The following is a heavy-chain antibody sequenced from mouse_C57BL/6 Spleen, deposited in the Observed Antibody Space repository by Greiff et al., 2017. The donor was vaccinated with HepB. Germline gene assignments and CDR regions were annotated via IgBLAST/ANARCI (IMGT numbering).Heavy chain of an antibody. D-gene: IGHD2-5*01. CDR1: GYTFTDYN. V-gene: IGHV1-22*01. CDR3: ARTGAYYSNYDWYFDV. J-gene: IGHJ1*03. CDR2: INPNNGGT. Sequence: VQLKQSGPELVKPGASVKMSCKASGYTFTDYNMHWVKQSHGKSLEWIGYINPNNGGTSSNQKFKGKATLTVNKSSSTAYMELRSLTSEDSAVYYCARTGAYYSNYDWYFDVWGTGTTVTVSS.